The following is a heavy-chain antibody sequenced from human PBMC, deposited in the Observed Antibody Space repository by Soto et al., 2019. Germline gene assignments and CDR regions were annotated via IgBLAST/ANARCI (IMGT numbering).Heavy chain of an antibody. Sequence: EVQLLESGGGLVQPGGSLRLSCAASGFTFSNYAMSWVRQAPGKGLEWVSGISMSSGTTHYADSVKGRFTISRDNYKNTLNMQIRSRRSEDMAVYYGTKNRRAAATMTVCEYWGKGTLVTVPS. CDR1: GFTFSNYA. D-gene: IGHD2-15*01. J-gene: IGHJ4*02. CDR3: TKNRRAAATMTVCEY. V-gene: IGHV3-23*01. CDR2: ISMSSGTT.